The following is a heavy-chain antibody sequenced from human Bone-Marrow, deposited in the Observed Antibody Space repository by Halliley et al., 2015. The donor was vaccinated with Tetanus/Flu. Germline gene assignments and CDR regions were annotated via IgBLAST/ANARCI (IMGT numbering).Heavy chain of an antibody. J-gene: IGHJ5*02. CDR2: INGYNGDT. V-gene: IGHV1-18*01. Sequence: GWINGYNGDTRYAQKFQGRATVTIDTSTSTAYMELRSLRSDDTAIYYCARVGSGWYNNWFDPWGQGTLVTVSS. D-gene: IGHD6-19*01. CDR3: ARVGSGWYNNWFDP.